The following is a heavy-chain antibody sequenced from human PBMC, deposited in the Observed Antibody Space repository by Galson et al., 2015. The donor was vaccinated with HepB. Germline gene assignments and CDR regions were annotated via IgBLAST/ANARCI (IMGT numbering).Heavy chain of an antibody. V-gene: IGHV3-30*03. Sequence: CAASGFTFSSYGMHWVRQAPGKGLEWVAVISYDGSNKYDADSVKGRFSISRDNSKNTLHLQMNSLRVEDTAVYYCARGPIVGATQIDYWGQGTLVTVSS. CDR3: ARGPIVGATQIDY. J-gene: IGHJ4*02. CDR2: ISYDGSNK. D-gene: IGHD1-26*01. CDR1: GFTFSSYG.